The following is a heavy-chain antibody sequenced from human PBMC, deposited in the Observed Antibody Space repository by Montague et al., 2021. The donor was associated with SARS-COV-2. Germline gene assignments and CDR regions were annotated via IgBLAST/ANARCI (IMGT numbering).Heavy chain of an antibody. V-gene: IGHV4-4*02. J-gene: IGHJ4*02. CDR2: IYHTGTT. CDR1: GDSITRDW. CDR3: AGHLIGGHALSH. D-gene: IGHD2-15*01. Sequence: SETLSLTCAVSGDSITRDWWSWVRQPPGKGLEWIGEIYHTGTTNYNPPRRSRVTISMDRSRNQVSLSLNFVTAADTAVYYCAGHLIGGHALSHWGQGTLVTVSS.